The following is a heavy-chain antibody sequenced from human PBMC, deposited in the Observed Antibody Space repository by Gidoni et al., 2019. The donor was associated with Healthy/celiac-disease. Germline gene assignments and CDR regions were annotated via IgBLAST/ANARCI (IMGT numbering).Heavy chain of an antibody. V-gene: IGHV4-59*01. J-gene: IGHJ5*02. CDR3: ARSYYDILTGRGGSFDP. CDR1: GGSISSYS. D-gene: IGHD3-9*01. Sequence: QVQLQESGPGLVKPSETLSLTCTVSGGSISSYSWSWIRQPPGKGLEWIGYIYYSGSTNYNPSLKIRGTISVDTSKNQFSLKLSSVTAADTAVYYCARSYYDILTGRGGSFDPWGQGTLVTVSS. CDR2: IYYSGST.